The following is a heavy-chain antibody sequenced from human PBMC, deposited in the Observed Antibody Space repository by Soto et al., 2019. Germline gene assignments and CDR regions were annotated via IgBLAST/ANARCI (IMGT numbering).Heavy chain of an antibody. CDR1: GGSVSSGSYY. CDR3: ARETRRLAKSDDAFDF. J-gene: IGHJ3*01. D-gene: IGHD1-1*01. CDR2: IYYSGCT. Sequence: QVQLQESGPGLVKPSETLSLTCTVSGGSVSSGSYYWSWIRQPPGNGLEWIGYIYYSGCTHYNPSHWTRVVISVDTSKTLWALELSSVDAADTAVEYCARETRRLAKSDDAFDFWGQGTMVTVSS. V-gene: IGHV4-61*01.